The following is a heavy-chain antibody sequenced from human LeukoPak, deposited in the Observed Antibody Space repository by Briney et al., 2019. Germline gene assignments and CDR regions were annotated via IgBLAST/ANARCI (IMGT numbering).Heavy chain of an antibody. CDR2: ISSSSSYI. J-gene: IGHJ5*02. CDR3: ARDRVYGDYSMWFDP. CDR1: GFTFSSYS. D-gene: IGHD4-17*01. V-gene: IGHV3-21*01. Sequence: GSLRLSCAASGFTFSSYSMNWVRQAPGKGLEWVSSISSSSSYIYYADSVKGRFTISRDNAKNSLYLQMNSPRAEDTAVYYCARDRVYGDYSMWFDPWGQGTLVTVSS.